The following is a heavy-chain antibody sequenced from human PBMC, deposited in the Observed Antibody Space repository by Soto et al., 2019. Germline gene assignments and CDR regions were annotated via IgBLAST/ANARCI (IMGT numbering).Heavy chain of an antibody. Sequence: SETLSLTCAVYGGSFSGYYWSWIRQPPGKGLEWVGEINHSGSTNYNPSLKSRVTISVDTSKNQFSLKLSSVTAADTAVYYCARGRWVRGVFDYWGQGTLVTVSS. CDR2: INHSGST. D-gene: IGHD3-10*01. J-gene: IGHJ4*02. CDR3: ARGRWVRGVFDY. CDR1: GGSFSGYY. V-gene: IGHV4-34*01.